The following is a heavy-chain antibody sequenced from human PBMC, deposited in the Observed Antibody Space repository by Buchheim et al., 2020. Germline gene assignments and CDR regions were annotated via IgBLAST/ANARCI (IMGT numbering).Heavy chain of an antibody. Sequence: QLQLQESGPGLVKPSETLSLTCTVSGGSISSSSYYWGWIRQPPGKGLEWIGSIYYSGSTYYNPSLKSRVTISVDTSKNQFSLKLSSVTAADTAVYYCASLYYYDSSGYYNPYYFDYWGQGTL. V-gene: IGHV4-39*07. J-gene: IGHJ4*02. CDR3: ASLYYYDSSGYYNPYYFDY. CDR1: GGSISSSSYY. D-gene: IGHD3-22*01. CDR2: IYYSGST.